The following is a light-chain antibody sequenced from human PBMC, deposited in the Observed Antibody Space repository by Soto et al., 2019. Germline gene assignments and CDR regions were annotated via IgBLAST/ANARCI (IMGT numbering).Light chain of an antibody. CDR2: ASS. V-gene: IGKV1-39*01. CDR3: QQTDSTPIT. J-gene: IGKJ5*01. Sequence: DIQMTQSPSSLSASVGDRVTITCRASQPISKNLNWYQQRPGKPPNLLIYASSSLQRGVPPRFSGDGSGTEFTLTITSLQPEDFATYYCQQTDSTPITFGQGTRLEIK. CDR1: QPISKN.